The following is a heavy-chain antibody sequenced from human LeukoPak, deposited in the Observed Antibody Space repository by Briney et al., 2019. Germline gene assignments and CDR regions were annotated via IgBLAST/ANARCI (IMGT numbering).Heavy chain of an antibody. CDR1: GFTFSSYS. D-gene: IGHD1-26*01. CDR3: ARERRELLSYYYYMDV. CDR2: IGSSSSYI. Sequence: GGSLRLSCAASGFTFSSYSMNWVRQAPGKGLEWVSSIGSSSSYIYYADSVKGRFTISRDNAKNSLYLQMNSLRAEDTAVYYCARERRELLSYYYYMDVWGKGTTVTVSS. J-gene: IGHJ6*03. V-gene: IGHV3-21*01.